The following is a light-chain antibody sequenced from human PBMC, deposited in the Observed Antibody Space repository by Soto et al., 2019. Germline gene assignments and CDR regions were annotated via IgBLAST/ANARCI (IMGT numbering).Light chain of an antibody. CDR3: MQALQSLT. CDR2: FGS. V-gene: IGKV2-28*01. Sequence: EIVMTQSALTLPVTPGEPSSISCRSRQSLLYNNTYNYLDWYVQKPGQSPXLLIYFGSNRAPGVPDRLSGSGSGTDFTLKIDRVEAEDVGTYYCMQALQSLTFGQGTRLEIK. CDR1: QSLLYNNTYNY. J-gene: IGKJ5*01.